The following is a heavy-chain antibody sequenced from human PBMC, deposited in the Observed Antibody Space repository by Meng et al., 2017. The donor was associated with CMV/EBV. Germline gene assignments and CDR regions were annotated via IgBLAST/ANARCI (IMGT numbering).Heavy chain of an antibody. J-gene: IGHJ6*02. V-gene: IGHV3-23*01. CDR3: AKERKAYYDILTADYGMDV. CDR2: ISGIGGST. CDR1: GGSFIGYY. Sequence: ETLSLTCAVYGGSFIGYYWSWVRQAPGKGLEWVSAISGIGGSTYYADSVKGRFTISRDNSKNTLYLQMNSPRAEDTAVYYCAKERKAYYDILTADYGMDVWGQGTTVTVSS. D-gene: IGHD3-9*01.